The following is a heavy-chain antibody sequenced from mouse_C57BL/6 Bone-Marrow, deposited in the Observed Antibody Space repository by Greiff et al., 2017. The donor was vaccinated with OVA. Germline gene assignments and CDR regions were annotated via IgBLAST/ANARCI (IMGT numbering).Heavy chain of an antibody. CDR1: GFTFSDYG. V-gene: IGHV5-17*01. CDR3: ARPITTVVATDYAMDY. Sequence: EVKVVESGGGLVKPGGSLKLSCAASGFTFSDYGMHWVRQAPEKGLEWVAYISSGSSTIYYADTVKGRFTISRDNAKNTLFLQMTSLRSEDTAMYYCARPITTVVATDYAMDYWGQGTSVTVSS. CDR2: ISSGSSTI. J-gene: IGHJ4*01. D-gene: IGHD1-1*01.